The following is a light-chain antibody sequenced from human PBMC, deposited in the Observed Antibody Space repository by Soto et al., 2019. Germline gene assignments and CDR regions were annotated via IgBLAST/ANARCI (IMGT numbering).Light chain of an antibody. CDR1: QSVDRY. CDR3: PQSSYWPPV. J-gene: IGKJ4*01. V-gene: IGKV3-11*01. Sequence: EIVLTQSPATLSLSPGERATLSCRASQSVDRYLACYQQKSGQAPRLLIYDASNRATGIPARFSGSRSGTDFTLAISTLEAEDFAVYFCPQSSYWPPVFGEGTRVEI. CDR2: DAS.